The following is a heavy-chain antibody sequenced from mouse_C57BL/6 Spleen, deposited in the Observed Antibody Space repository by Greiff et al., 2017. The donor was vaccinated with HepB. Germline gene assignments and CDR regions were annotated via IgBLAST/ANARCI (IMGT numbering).Heavy chain of an antibody. Sequence: EVMLVESGAELVRPGASVKLSCTASGFNIKDDYMHWVKQRPEQGLEWIGWIDPENGDTEYASKFQGKATITADTSSNTAYLQLSSLTSEDTAVYYCTRGWDVFDYWGQGTTLTVSS. CDR3: TRGWDVFDY. CDR2: IDPENGDT. D-gene: IGHD4-1*01. J-gene: IGHJ2*01. V-gene: IGHV14-4*01. CDR1: GFNIKDDY.